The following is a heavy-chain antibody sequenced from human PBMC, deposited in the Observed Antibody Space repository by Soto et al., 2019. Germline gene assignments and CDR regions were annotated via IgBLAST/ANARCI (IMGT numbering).Heavy chain of an antibody. Sequence: SETLSLTCTVSGGSISGYYWSWIRQPPGKGLEWIGNVYYSGGAKYNPSVKRRVSISVDTSKNQFSLNLSSVTAADTAVYYCTRDGDGRMTTNPYYYYGMDVWGQGTAVTVSS. CDR2: VYYSGGA. CDR3: TRDGDGRMTTNPYYYYGMDV. CDR1: GGSISGYY. J-gene: IGHJ6*02. D-gene: IGHD2-21*02. V-gene: IGHV4-59*01.